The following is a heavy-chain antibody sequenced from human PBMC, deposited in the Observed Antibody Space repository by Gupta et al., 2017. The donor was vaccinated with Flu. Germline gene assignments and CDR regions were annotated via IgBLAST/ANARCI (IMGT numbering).Heavy chain of an antibody. Sequence: QVQLVHSGTEVKKPGAPVTLSCEAFGSTFNSCGLHWVRQAPGQRLEWMGWLDPDTGNTQFSEKFQGRISITKDTSANSAYMELGSLRSEDTALYYCARDSWVTTRRVDVWGQGSLVTVSS. CDR3: ARDSWVTTRRVDV. CDR2: LDPDTGNT. D-gene: IGHD4-17*01. V-gene: IGHV1-3*01. J-gene: IGHJ5*02. CDR1: GSTFNSCG.